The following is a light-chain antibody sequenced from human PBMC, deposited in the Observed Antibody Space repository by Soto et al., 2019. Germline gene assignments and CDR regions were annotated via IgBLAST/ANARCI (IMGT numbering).Light chain of an antibody. Sequence: IVFTKSACALSLSPGNRAPLSCRASQSVSNNYLAWYQQKPGQAPRLLIYGASNRATGIPDRCSGSGSGTDFTLTISRLEHEDFAVYYCQQYGSSGTFGQGTKVDIK. V-gene: IGKV3-20*01. CDR3: QQYGSSGT. J-gene: IGKJ1*01. CDR2: GAS. CDR1: QSVSNNY.